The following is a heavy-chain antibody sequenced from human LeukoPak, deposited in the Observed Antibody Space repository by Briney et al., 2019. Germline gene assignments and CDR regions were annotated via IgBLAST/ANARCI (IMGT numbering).Heavy chain of an antibody. J-gene: IGHJ4*02. V-gene: IGHV3-30*04. Sequence: GTSLRLSCGASGFTFSTFAMYWVRQAPGKGLEWVAVVSHDETHKFYVDSVKGRFTISRDNAKNSLYLQMNSLRAEDTAVYYCATLGQGELLHYWGQGTLVTVSS. CDR3: ATLGQGELLHY. D-gene: IGHD1-26*01. CDR1: GFTFSTFA. CDR2: VSHDETHK.